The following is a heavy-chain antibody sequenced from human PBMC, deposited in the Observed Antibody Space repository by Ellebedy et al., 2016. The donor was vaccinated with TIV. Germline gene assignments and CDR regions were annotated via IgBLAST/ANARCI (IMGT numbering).Heavy chain of an antibody. J-gene: IGHJ4*02. CDR1: SFTFSSYS. CDR2: ITSSSSYR. D-gene: IGHD1-26*01. V-gene: IGHV3-21*01. Sequence: PGGSLRLSCAAXSFTFSSYSMNWVRQAPGKGLEWVSSITSSSSYRFYAYSVKGRFTISRDNAKNSLYLQMNSLRAEDTAVYYCARDLGELLPALNFDYWGQGSWSPSPQ. CDR3: ARDLGELLPALNFDY.